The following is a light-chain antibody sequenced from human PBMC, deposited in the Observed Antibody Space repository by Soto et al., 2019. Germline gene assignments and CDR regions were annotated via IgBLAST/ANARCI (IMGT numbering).Light chain of an antibody. CDR1: ENVNNN. J-gene: IGKJ5*01. CDR2: VAS. CDR3: QQYNNWPPTT. V-gene: IGKV3-15*01. Sequence: EVVMTQSPATLSVSPGERATLSCMASENVNNNLAWYQQRPGQAPRLLIYVASTRAPGISTRFSGSGSGTEFTLTISSLQSEDFAVYYCQQYNNWPPTTFGQGTRLEIK.